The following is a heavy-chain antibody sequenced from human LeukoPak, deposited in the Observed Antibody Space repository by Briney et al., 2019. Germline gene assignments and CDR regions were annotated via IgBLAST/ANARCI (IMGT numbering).Heavy chain of an antibody. Sequence: PGGSLRLSCAASGFTFSSYAMSWFRQAPGKGLGWVSAISGSGGSTYYADSVKGRFTISRDNSKNTLYLQMNSLRAEDTAVYYCAKSGGSGSRNRADYWGQGTLVTVSS. V-gene: IGHV3-23*01. CDR3: AKSGGSGSRNRADY. D-gene: IGHD3-10*01. CDR1: GFTFSSYA. CDR2: ISGSGGST. J-gene: IGHJ4*02.